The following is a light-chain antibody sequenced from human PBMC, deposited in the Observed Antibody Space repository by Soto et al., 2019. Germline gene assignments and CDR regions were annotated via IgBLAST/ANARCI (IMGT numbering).Light chain of an antibody. CDR2: SAS. CDR1: QSISRN. Sequence: DIQMTQSPSSLSASVGDRVTITCRASQSISRNLLWYHQKPGKAPNLLIYSASNLRSGVPSRFSGSGSETDFTLTISSLQPDDFATYYCQQNYTVPRTFGQGTQVEVK. V-gene: IGKV1-39*01. J-gene: IGKJ1*01. CDR3: QQNYTVPRT.